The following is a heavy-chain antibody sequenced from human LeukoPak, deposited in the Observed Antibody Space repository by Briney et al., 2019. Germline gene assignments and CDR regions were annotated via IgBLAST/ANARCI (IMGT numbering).Heavy chain of an antibody. Sequence: SQTLSLTCTVSGGSISSGGYYWSWIRQHPGKGLEWIGYIYYSGSTYYNPSPKSRVTISVDTSKNQFSLKLSSVTAADTAVYYCARARIVVVTPANFDYWGQGTLVTVSS. CDR3: ARARIVVVTPANFDY. V-gene: IGHV4-31*03. D-gene: IGHD3-22*01. J-gene: IGHJ4*02. CDR2: IYYSGST. CDR1: GGSISSGGYY.